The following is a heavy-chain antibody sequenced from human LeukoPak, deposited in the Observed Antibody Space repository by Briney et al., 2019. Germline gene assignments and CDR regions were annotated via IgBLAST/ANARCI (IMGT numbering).Heavy chain of an antibody. J-gene: IGHJ4*02. CDR1: GGSISSNHYY. D-gene: IGHD3-10*02. Sequence: PSETLSLTCTVSGGSISSNHYYWGWIRQSPGKGLDWIGSIFYSGSTYYNPSLKGRVTISADTSKNQFSLNLTSVTAADTAVYYCARMSIFGIIILHFDYWGQGTLVTVSS. V-gene: IGHV4-39*07. CDR3: ARMSIFGIIILHFDY. CDR2: IFYSGST.